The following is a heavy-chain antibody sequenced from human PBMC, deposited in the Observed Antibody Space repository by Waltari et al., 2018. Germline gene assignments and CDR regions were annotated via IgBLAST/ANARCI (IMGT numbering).Heavy chain of an antibody. J-gene: IGHJ4*02. V-gene: IGHV4-39*07. Sequence: QLQLQESGPGLVKPSETLSLTCTVSGGSISSSSYYWGWIRQPPGKGLEWIGSIYYRGSTYYNPSLKSRVTLSVDTSKNQFSLKLSSVTAADTAVYYCARDGKTVAAAGPHPCDYWGQGTLVTVSS. CDR2: IYYRGST. CDR1: GGSISSSSYY. CDR3: ARDGKTVAAAGPHPCDY. D-gene: IGHD6-13*01.